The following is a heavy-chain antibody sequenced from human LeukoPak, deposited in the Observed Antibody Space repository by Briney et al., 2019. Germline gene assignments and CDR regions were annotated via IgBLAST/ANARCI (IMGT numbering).Heavy chain of an antibody. D-gene: IGHD3-10*01. CDR2: INPNSGGT. CDR1: GYTFTGYY. J-gene: IGHJ4*02. Sequence: GASVKDSCKASGYTFTGYYMHWVRQAPGQGLEWMGWINPNSGGTNYAQKFQGRVTMTRDTSISTAYMELSRLRSDDTAVYYCARDLRYYGSGSYPMVDYWGQGTLVTVSS. CDR3: ARDLRYYGSGSYPMVDY. V-gene: IGHV1-2*02.